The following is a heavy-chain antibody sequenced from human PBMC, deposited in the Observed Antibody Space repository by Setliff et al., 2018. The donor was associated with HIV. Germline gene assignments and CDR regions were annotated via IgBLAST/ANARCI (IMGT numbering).Heavy chain of an antibody. CDR3: ARLLEGPDYSSDFRYFDWFPDV. CDR2: IHTTGSP. D-gene: IGHD3-9*01. Sequence: SETLSLTCTISGVYISNYHWGWIRQPPGRGLEWIGSIHTTGSPKNNPSLQSRVSISIDMAKSLFSLELSSVTAADTAVYYRARLLEGPDYSSDFRYFDWFPDVWGQGTLVTVSS. J-gene: IGHJ4*02. V-gene: IGHV4-4*08. CDR1: GVYISNYH.